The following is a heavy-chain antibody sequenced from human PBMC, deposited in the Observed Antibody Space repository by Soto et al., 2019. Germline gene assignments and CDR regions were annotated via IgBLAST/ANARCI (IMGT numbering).Heavy chain of an antibody. J-gene: IGHJ6*03. V-gene: IGHV4-59*01. CDR1: GGSISSYY. Sequence: SETLSLTCTVSGGSISSYYWSWIRQPPGKGLEWIGYIYYSGSTNYNPSLKSRVTISVDTSKNQFSLKLSSVTAADTAVYYCARSIVATIKDYYYYMDVWGKGTTVTVSS. D-gene: IGHD5-12*01. CDR3: ARSIVATIKDYYYYMDV. CDR2: IYYSGST.